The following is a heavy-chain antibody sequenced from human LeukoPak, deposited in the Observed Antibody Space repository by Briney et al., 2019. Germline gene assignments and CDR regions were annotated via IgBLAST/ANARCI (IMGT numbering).Heavy chain of an antibody. CDR2: INPNSGGT. V-gene: IGHV1-2*02. Sequence: GASVKVSCKASGYTLTGYYMHWVRQAPGQGLEWMGWINPNSGGTNYAQKFQGRVTMTRDTSISTAYMELSRLRSDDTAVYYCARASYYYDSSGYDYWGQGTLVTVSS. D-gene: IGHD3-22*01. J-gene: IGHJ4*02. CDR1: GYTLTGYY. CDR3: ARASYYYDSSGYDY.